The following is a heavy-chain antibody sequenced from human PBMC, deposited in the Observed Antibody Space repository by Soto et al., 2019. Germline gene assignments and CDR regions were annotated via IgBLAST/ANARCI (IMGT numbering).Heavy chain of an antibody. CDR1: GYTFTGYY. J-gene: IGHJ6*02. CDR2: INPNSGGT. Sequence: ASVKVSCKASGYTFTGYYMHWVRQAPGQGLEWMWWINPNSGGTNYAQKFQGRVTMTRDTSISTAYMELRRLRSDDTAVYYCARMMSSDYDFWSGYYTEYGMDVWGQGTTVTVSS. CDR3: ARMMSSDYDFWSGYYTEYGMDV. V-gene: IGHV1-2*02. D-gene: IGHD3-3*01.